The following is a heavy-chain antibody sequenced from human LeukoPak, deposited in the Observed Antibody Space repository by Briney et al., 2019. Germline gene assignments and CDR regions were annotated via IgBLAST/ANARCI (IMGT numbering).Heavy chain of an antibody. CDR1: GYTFTGYY. V-gene: IGHV1-18*04. Sequence: ASVKVSCKASGYTFTGYYMHWVRQAPGQGLEWMGWINIYNGNTHYEQKVQGRVTMTTDTSTTTAYMELRSLRSDDTAVYYCARVSCKGGRCFSTSYYFYTMDVWGQGTTVTVSS. CDR2: INIYNGNT. J-gene: IGHJ6*02. CDR3: ARVSCKGGRCFSTSYYFYTMDV. D-gene: IGHD2-15*01.